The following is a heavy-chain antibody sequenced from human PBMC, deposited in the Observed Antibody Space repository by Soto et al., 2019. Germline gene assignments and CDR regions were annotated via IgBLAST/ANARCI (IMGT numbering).Heavy chain of an antibody. CDR3: ARGTTMIVTRGFDP. CDR1: GGSVSSGSYY. CDR2: IYYSGST. Sequence: PSETLSLTCTVSGGSVSSGSYYWSWIRQPPGKGLEWIGYIYYSGSTNYNPSLKSRVTISVDTSKNQFSLKLSSVTAADTAVYYCARGTTMIVTRGFDPWGQGTLVTVSS. J-gene: IGHJ5*02. D-gene: IGHD3-22*01. V-gene: IGHV4-61*01.